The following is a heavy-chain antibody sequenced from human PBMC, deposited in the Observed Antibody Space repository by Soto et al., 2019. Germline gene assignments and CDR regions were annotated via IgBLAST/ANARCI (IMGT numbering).Heavy chain of an antibody. CDR1: GFTFSNYA. Sequence: GGSLRLSCTASGFTFSNYAMDWVRQAPGKGLEWVSTISGSGGSPYYADSVKGRFTISRDNSKNTLYLQMNSLRAGDSAIYYCAKEGTSGLYYFDYWGQGTLVTSPQ. D-gene: IGHD6-19*01. V-gene: IGHV3-23*01. CDR3: AKEGTSGLYYFDY. J-gene: IGHJ4*02. CDR2: ISGSGGSP.